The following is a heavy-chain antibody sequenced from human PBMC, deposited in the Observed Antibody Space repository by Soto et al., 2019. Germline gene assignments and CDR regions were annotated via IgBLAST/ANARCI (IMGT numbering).Heavy chain of an antibody. D-gene: IGHD3-9*01. J-gene: IGHJ4*02. CDR3: ARVTVGYYDILTGSIFDY. CDR2: IYYSGST. V-gene: IGHV4-59*01. CDR1: GGYISSYY. Sequence: SETLSLTCTVSGGYISSYYLSWIRQPPGKGLEWIGYIYYSGSTNYNPSLKSRVTISVDTSKNQFSLKLSSVTAADTAVYYCARVTVGYYDILTGSIFDYWGQGTLVTVSS.